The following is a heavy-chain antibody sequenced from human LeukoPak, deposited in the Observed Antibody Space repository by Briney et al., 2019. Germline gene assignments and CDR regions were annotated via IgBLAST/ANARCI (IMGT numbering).Heavy chain of an antibody. V-gene: IGHV4-34*01. J-gene: IGHJ5*02. D-gene: IGHD3-10*01. CDR3: ARALWFGESSQP. Sequence: SETLSLTCAVYGGSFSGYYWSWIRQPPGKGLEWIGEINHSGSTNYNPSLKSRVTISVGTSKNQFSLKLSSVTAADTAVYYCARALWFGESSQPWGQGTLVTVSS. CDR2: INHSGST. CDR1: GGSFSGYY.